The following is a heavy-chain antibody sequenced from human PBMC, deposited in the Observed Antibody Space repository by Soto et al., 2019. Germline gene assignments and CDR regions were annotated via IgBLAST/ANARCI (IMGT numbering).Heavy chain of an antibody. D-gene: IGHD1-1*01. V-gene: IGHV1-18*01. Sequence: QIHLVQSGAEVKKPGASVKVSCKGSGYGFTTYGITWVRQAPGQGLEWMAWISAHNGNTNYAQKLQGRVTATRDTSTSTAYMELRSLRYDDTAVYYCARGRYGDYWGQGALVTVSS. CDR3: ARGRYGDY. CDR2: ISAHNGNT. CDR1: GYGFTTYG. J-gene: IGHJ4*02.